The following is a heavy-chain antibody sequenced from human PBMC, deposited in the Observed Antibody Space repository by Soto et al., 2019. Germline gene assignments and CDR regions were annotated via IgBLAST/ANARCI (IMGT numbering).Heavy chain of an antibody. D-gene: IGHD3-9*01. CDR1: GFTFSSNG. J-gene: IGHJ6*02. Sequence: TGGSLRLSCAASGFTFSSNGMHWVRQAPGKGLEWVAVISYDGSNKYYTASVKGRFTISRDNSKNTVYLQMNSLRVEDTAVYYCAKADYDILTGQDYYGMDVWGQGTTVTVSS. CDR2: ISYDGSNK. CDR3: AKADYDILTGQDYYGMDV. V-gene: IGHV3-30*18.